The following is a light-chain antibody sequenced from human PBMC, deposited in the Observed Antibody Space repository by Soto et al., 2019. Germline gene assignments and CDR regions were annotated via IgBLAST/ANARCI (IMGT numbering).Light chain of an antibody. CDR1: SSNIGRNS. J-gene: IGLJ1*01. V-gene: IGLV1-44*01. CDR2: RNN. CDR3: AAWDGSLSGFV. Sequence: QSVLTQPPSASGTPGQRVTISCSGSSSNIGRNSINWYQQLPGTAPKLLIQRNNQRPSGVPDRFSGSKSGTTGSLAISGLQSEDEADSYCAAWDGSLSGFVFGIGTKLTVL.